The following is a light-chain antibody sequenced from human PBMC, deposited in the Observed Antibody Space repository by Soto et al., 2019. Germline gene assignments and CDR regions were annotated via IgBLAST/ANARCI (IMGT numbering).Light chain of an antibody. CDR1: SGHSSYA. V-gene: IGLV4-69*01. CDR3: QTWGTGPQAV. J-gene: IGLJ7*01. Sequence: QPVLTQSPSASASLGASVKLTCTLSSGHSSYAIAWHQQQPEKGPRYLMKVNSDGSHSKGDGIPDRFSGSSSGAERYLTISSLQSEDAADYACQTWGTGPQAVFGGGTQLTVL. CDR2: VNSDGSH.